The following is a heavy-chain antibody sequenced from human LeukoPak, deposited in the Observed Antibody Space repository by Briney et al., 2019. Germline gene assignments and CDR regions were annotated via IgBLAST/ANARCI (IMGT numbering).Heavy chain of an antibody. Sequence: SVKVSCKASGGTFSSYAISWVRQAPGQGLEWMGGIIPIFGTANYAQKFQGRVTITTDESTSTAYMELSSLRSEDTAVYYCARDVGYSSSWFPYWYFDLWGRGTLVTVS. V-gene: IGHV1-69*05. J-gene: IGHJ2*01. D-gene: IGHD6-13*01. CDR3: ARDVGYSSSWFPYWYFDL. CDR2: IIPIFGTA. CDR1: GGTFSSYA.